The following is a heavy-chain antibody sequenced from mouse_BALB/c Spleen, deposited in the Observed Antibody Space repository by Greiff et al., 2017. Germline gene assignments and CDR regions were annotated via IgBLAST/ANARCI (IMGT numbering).Heavy chain of an antibody. CDR2: ISYSGST. D-gene: IGHD2-4*01. J-gene: IGHJ3*01. V-gene: IGHV3-2*02. CDR3: ARSIYYDYPWS. Sequence: EVKLVESGPGLVKPSQSLSLTCTVTGYSITSDYAWNWIRQFPGNKLEWMGYISYSGSTSYNPSLKSRISITRDTSKNQFFLQLNSVTTEDTATYYCARSIYYDYPWSWGQGTLVTVSA. CDR1: GYSITSDYA.